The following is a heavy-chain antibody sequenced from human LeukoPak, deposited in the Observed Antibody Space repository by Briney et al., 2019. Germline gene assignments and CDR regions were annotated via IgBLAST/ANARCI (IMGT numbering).Heavy chain of an antibody. D-gene: IGHD3-10*01. CDR1: GFTFSSYS. V-gene: IGHV3-48*04. J-gene: IGHJ4*02. CDR2: ISDRSSTI. Sequence: GGSLRLSCAASGFTFSSYSMNWVRQAPGKGLEWISYISDRSSTIYYADSVKGRFTISRDNAKNSLYLQMNSLRAEDTAVYYCASGGNVLLWFGELLYLDYWGQGTLVTVSS. CDR3: ASGGNVLLWFGELLYLDY.